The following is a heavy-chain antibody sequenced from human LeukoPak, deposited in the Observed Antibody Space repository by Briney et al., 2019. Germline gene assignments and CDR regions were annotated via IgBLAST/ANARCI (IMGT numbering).Heavy chain of an antibody. CDR2: IYYSGST. V-gene: IGHV4-39*01. D-gene: IGHD3-3*01. CDR1: GDTISSSSYF. Sequence: SETLSLTCTVSGDTISSSSYFWGWIRQPPGKGLEWIGNIYYSGSTHYNPSLTSRVTISVDTSKNQFSLKLSSVTAADTAVYYCARFFWSASKRLDYWGQGTLVTVSS. CDR3: ARFFWSASKRLDY. J-gene: IGHJ4*02.